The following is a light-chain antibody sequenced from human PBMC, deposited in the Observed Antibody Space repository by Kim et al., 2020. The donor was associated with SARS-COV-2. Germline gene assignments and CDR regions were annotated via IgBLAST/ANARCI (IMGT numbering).Light chain of an antibody. Sequence: GQSITISCTGTSSNVGRYNYVSWFQQHPGNAPQLIIYDVSKRPAVVSNRFSGSTSGNTAPLTISGLQADDDADYCCGSYTTSITWVFGGGTQLTVL. V-gene: IGLV2-14*04. CDR2: DVS. CDR3: GSYTTSITWV. CDR1: SSNVGRYNY. J-gene: IGLJ3*02.